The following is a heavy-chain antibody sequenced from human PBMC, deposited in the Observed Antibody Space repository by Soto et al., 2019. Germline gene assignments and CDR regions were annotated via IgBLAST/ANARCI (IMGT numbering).Heavy chain of an antibody. CDR1: GDTFTDYY. J-gene: IGHJ4*02. D-gene: IGHD2-21*02. Sequence: QVQLVQSGAEVKKPGASVKVSCKASGDTFTDYYIHWVRQAPGQGLEWMGTVNPSGGHTTYAQNLLGRMSMTRDSSTSTPYMELTSMTSEDTAVYYCARGGRVVVVTAALDYWGQGTLVTVSS. CDR3: ARGGRVVVVTAALDY. CDR2: VNPSGGHT. V-gene: IGHV1-46*04.